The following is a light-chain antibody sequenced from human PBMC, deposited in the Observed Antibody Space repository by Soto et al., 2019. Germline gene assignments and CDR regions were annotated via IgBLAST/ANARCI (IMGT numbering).Light chain of an antibody. J-gene: IGLJ2*01. CDR2: RDT. CDR1: NIGSKN. V-gene: IGLV3-9*01. CDR3: QLWDRSTGV. Sequence: SSELTQPLSVSVALGQTARITCGGNNIGSKNVHWYQQKPGQAPVLVIYRDTNRPSGIPERFSGSNSGNTATLTISRAQGGDEADYYCQLWDRSTGVFGGGTQLTVL.